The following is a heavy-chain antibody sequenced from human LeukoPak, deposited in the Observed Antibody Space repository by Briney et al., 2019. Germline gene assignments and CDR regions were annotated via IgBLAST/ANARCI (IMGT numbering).Heavy chain of an antibody. CDR1: GGSISSSSYY. CDR2: IYHSGST. D-gene: IGHD3-3*01. V-gene: IGHV4-39*07. J-gene: IGHJ4*02. CDR3: ARRITIFGVVIIGYFDY. Sequence: SETLSLTCTVSGGSISSSSYYWGWIRQPPGKGLEWIGEIYHSGSTNYNPSLKGRVTISVDKSKNQFSLKLSSVTAADTAVYYCARRITIFGVVIIGYFDYWGQGTLVTVSS.